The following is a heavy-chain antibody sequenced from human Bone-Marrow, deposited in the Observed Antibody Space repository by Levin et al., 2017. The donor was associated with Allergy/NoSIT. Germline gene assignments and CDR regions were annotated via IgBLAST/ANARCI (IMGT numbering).Heavy chain of an antibody. J-gene: IGHJ4*02. CDR3: ARAGPYCSGGSCYFVS. CDR1: GSSFTNYW. V-gene: IGHV5-51*01. D-gene: IGHD2-15*01. Sequence: KVSCKGSGSSFTNYWIGWVRQTPGKGLEWMGNIYPGDSDTRYSPSFQGQVTISADKAISTAYLQWGSLKASDTAMYYCARAGPYCSGGSCYFVSWGQGTLVTVSS. CDR2: IYPGDSDT.